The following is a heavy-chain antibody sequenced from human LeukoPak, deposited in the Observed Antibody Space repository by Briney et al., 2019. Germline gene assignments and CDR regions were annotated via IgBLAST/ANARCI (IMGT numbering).Heavy chain of an antibody. CDR3: ARGSYDFPPDY. Sequence: PSETLSLTCAVYGGSFSSYYWGWIRQPPGKGLEWIGSIYYSGSTYYNPSLKSRVTISVDTSKNQFSLKLSSVTAADTAVYYCARGSYDFPPDYWGQGTLVTVSS. V-gene: IGHV4-39*07. J-gene: IGHJ4*02. CDR2: IYYSGST. CDR1: GGSFSSYY. D-gene: IGHD3-3*01.